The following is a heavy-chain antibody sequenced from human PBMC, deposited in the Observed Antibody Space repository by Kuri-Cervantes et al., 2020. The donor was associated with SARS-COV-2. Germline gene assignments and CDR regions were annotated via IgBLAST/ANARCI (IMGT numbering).Heavy chain of an antibody. V-gene: IGHV1-2*04. CDR1: GYTFTDYY. Sequence: ASVKVSCKASGYTFTDYYMHWVRQAPGQGLEWMGWINPNSGGTNYAQKFQGWVTMTRDTSISTAYMELSRLRSDDTAVYYCARDRRVCSGGSCYYYYYGMDVWGQGTTVTVSS. CDR2: INPNSGGT. D-gene: IGHD2-15*01. J-gene: IGHJ6*02. CDR3: ARDRRVCSGGSCYYYYYGMDV.